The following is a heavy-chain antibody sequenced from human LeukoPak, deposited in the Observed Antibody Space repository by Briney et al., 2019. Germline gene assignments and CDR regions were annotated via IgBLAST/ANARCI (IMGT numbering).Heavy chain of an antibody. CDR2: INSDGSTT. CDR1: GFTFSSYW. D-gene: IGHD3-10*01. J-gene: IGHJ5*02. V-gene: IGHV3-74*01. Sequence: QPGGSLRLSCAASGFTFSSYWMHWVRQAPGKGLVWVSRINSDGSTTNYADSVKGRFTISRDNAKNTLYLQMNSLRADDTAVYYCARSYGSGSRTYMFDPWGQGTLVTVSS. CDR3: ARSYGSGSRTYMFDP.